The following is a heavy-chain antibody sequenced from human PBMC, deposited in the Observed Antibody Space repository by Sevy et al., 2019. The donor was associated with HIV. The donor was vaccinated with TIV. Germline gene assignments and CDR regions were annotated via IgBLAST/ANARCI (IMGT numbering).Heavy chain of an antibody. D-gene: IGHD1-26*01. CDR1: GFTFSSYA. V-gene: IGHV3-23*01. CDR2: ISGSGGST. CDR3: AKDEASGSSSGLFDY. Sequence: GGSLRLSCAASGFTFSSYAMSWVRQAPGKGLEWVSGISGSGGSTYYADSVKGRFTISGDNSNNTLYLQMNSLRAEDTAVYYCAKDEASGSSSGLFDYWGQRTLVTVSS. J-gene: IGHJ4*02.